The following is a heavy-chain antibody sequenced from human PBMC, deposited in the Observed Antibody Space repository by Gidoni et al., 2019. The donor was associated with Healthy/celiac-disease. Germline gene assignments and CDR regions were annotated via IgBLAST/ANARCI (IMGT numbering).Heavy chain of an antibody. D-gene: IGHD3-10*01. CDR3: TTTPTLYGSGSYVPYYYYYGMDV. V-gene: IGHV3-15*01. Sequence: EVQLVESGGGLVKPGGSLSLSCAASGFTFSNAWMSWVRQAPGKGLEWVGRIKSKTDGGTTDYAAPVKGRFTISRDDSKNTLYLQMNSLKTEDTAVYYCTTTPTLYGSGSYVPYYYYYGMDVWGQGTTVTVSS. CDR1: GFTFSNAW. J-gene: IGHJ6*02. CDR2: IKSKTDGGTT.